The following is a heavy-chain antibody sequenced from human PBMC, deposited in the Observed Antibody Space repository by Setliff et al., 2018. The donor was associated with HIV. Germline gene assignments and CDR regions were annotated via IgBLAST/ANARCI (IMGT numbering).Heavy chain of an antibody. D-gene: IGHD4-17*01. CDR1: GGSISSHY. J-gene: IGHJ6*03. CDR3: AREGYGDKRERYFYYMDV. V-gene: IGHV4-59*11. Sequence: SETLSLTCTVSGGSISSHYWSWIRQPPGKGLEWIGYIYYSGSTNYNPSLKSRVTISVDTSKNQFSLKLSSVTAADTAVYYCAREGYGDKRERYFYYMDVWGKGTTVTVSS. CDR2: IYYSGST.